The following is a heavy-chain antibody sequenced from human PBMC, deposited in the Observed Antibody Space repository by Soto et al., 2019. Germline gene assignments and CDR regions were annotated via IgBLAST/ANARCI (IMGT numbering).Heavy chain of an antibody. CDR2: IYYMGRT. Sequence: SETLSPTCTGGSISTYYWNWIRQPPGKGLEWIGYIYYMGRTNYNSSLKSRVTMSIDTSKNQFSLKLSSVTAADTAIYYCARGPVAATHSDYWGQGAPVTVSS. V-gene: IGHV4-59*01. CDR3: ARGPVAATHSDY. J-gene: IGHJ4*02. CDR1: GSISTYY. D-gene: IGHD1-26*01.